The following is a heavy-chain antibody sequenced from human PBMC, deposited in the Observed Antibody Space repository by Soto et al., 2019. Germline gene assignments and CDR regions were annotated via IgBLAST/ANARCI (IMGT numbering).Heavy chain of an antibody. Sequence: EVQLVESGGGLVQPGGSLRLSCAASGFSLIGYSMNWVRQAPGKGLEWVLNISSSSRSIFYADSVKGRFTISRDNAKNSLYLQMDSLRDEDTAVYYCTRSNDMDVWGQGTTVTVSS. J-gene: IGHJ6*02. D-gene: IGHD1-1*01. CDR1: GFSLIGYS. CDR3: TRSNDMDV. CDR2: ISSSSRSI. V-gene: IGHV3-48*02.